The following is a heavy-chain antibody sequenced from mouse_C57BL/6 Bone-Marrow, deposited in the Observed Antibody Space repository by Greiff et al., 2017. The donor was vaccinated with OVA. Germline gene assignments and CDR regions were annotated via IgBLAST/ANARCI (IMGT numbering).Heavy chain of an antibody. V-gene: IGHV14-2*01. CDR1: GFNIKDYY. D-gene: IGHD1-1*01. J-gene: IGHJ2*01. CDR3: ARRIPDYYGSSPYYFDY. CDR2: IDPEDGVT. Sequence: EVQLQQSGAELVKPGASVKLSCTASGFNIKDYYMHWVKQRTEQGLEWIGRIDPEDGVTKYAPKFQGKATITADTSSNTAYLQLSSLTSEDTASYYCARRIPDYYGSSPYYFDYWCQGTTLTVSS.